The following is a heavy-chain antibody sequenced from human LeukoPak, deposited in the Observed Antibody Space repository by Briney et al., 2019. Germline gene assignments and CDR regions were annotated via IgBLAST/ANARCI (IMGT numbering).Heavy chain of an antibody. CDR1: GFIFDDYA. CDR3: AKDRDYSSSGASVDY. D-gene: IGHD6-6*01. CDR2: IGWNSGSI. V-gene: IGHV3-9*01. Sequence: TGESPRLSCAASGFIFDDYAMHWVRQAPGKGLEWVSGIGWNSGSIGYADSVKGRFTISRDNAKNSLYLQMNSLRAEDTALYYCAKDRDYSSSGASVDYWGQGTLVTVSS. J-gene: IGHJ4*02.